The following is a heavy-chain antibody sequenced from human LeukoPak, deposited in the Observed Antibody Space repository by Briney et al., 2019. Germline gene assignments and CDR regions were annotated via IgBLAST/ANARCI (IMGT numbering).Heavy chain of an antibody. Sequence: PSQTLSLTCTVSGCSISSGSYYWSWIRQPAGKGLEWIGRIYTSGSTNYNPSLKSRITISVDTSKNQFSLKLSSVTAADTAVYYCARLPGGWSYLQLWAQGTLVSV. CDR3: ARLPGGWSYLQL. J-gene: IGHJ1*01. D-gene: IGHD6-19*01. CDR2: IYTSGST. V-gene: IGHV4-61*02. CDR1: GCSISSGSYY.